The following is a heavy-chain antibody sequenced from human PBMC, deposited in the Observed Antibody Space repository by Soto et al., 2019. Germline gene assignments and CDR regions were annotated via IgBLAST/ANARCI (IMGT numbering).Heavy chain of an antibody. CDR2: ISGSGGST. D-gene: IGHD4-17*01. CDR3: AKGSGYGDYQLKYYFDY. Sequence: GGSLRLSCAASGFTFSSYAMSWVRQAPGKGLEWVSAISGSGGSTYYADSVKGRFTISRDNSKNTLYLQMNSLRAEDTAVYYCAKGSGYGDYQLKYYFDYWGQGTLVTVSS. J-gene: IGHJ4*02. V-gene: IGHV3-23*01. CDR1: GFTFSSYA.